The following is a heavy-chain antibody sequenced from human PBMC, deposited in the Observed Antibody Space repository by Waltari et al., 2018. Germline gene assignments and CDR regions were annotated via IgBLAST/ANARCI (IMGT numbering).Heavy chain of an antibody. V-gene: IGHV6-1*01. Sequence: QVQLQQSGPGLVKPSQTLSLTCAISGDSVPRNRAAWNWIRQSPSRGLEWLGRTYYRSKWYNDYAVSVKSRITINPDTSKNQFSLQLNSVTPEDTAVYYCARARRHSGWKGWWFDPWGQGTLVTVSS. CDR1: GDSVPRNRAA. D-gene: IGHD6-19*01. CDR2: TYYRSKWYN. J-gene: IGHJ5*02. CDR3: ARARRHSGWKGWWFDP.